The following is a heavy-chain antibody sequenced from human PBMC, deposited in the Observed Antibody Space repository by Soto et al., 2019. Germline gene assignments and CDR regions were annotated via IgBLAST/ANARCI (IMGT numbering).Heavy chain of an antibody. CDR3: AKDILEFTPGMDA. Sequence: GGSLRLSCAVSGLTFRDAAVHWVRQASGKRLEWVGRIRSKTSNYATAYAASVTGRFVISRDDSKNTAYLQMNSLRVADTAIYYCAKDILEFTPGMDAWGQGTTVTVSS. CDR2: IRSKTSNYAT. J-gene: IGHJ6*02. CDR1: GLTFRDAA. V-gene: IGHV3-73*01. D-gene: IGHD2-15*01.